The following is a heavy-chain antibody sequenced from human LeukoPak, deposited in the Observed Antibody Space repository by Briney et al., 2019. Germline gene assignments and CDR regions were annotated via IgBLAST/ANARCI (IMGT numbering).Heavy chain of an antibody. CDR3: AKAVAARPDYFDY. CDR2: ISGSGGST. V-gene: IGHV3-23*01. D-gene: IGHD6-6*01. J-gene: IGHJ4*02. CDR1: GFTFSSYA. Sequence: PGGSLRLSCEASGFTFSSYAMSWVRQAPGKGLEWVSAISGSGGSTYYADSVKGRFTISRDNSKNTLYLQMNSLRAEDTAVYYCAKAVAARPDYFDYWGQGTLVTVSS.